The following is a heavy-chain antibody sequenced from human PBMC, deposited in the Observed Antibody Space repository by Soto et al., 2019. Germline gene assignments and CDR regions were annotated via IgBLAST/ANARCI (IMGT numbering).Heavy chain of an antibody. CDR3: TTGIAARPFYFDY. J-gene: IGHJ4*02. Sequence: GGSLRLSCAASGFTFSNAWMSWVRQAPGNGLEWVGRIKSKTDGGTTDYAAPVKGRFTISRDDSKNTLYLQMNSLKTEDTAVYYCTTGIAARPFYFDYWGQGTLVTVSS. CDR1: GFTFSNAW. V-gene: IGHV3-15*01. CDR2: IKSKTDGGTT. D-gene: IGHD6-6*01.